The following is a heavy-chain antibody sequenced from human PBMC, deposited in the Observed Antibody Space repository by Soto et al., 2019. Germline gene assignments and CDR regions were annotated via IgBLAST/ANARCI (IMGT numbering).Heavy chain of an antibody. D-gene: IGHD1-1*01. CDR2: VTTSGATT. V-gene: IGHV3-23*01. J-gene: IGHJ3*02. CDR3: AKRKGTAEARAYDI. CDR1: GFTFSNYV. Sequence: EVQMLESGGDLVQPGGSLRLSCAASGFTFSNYVMAWFRQAPGKGLEWVSSVTTSGATTYYADSVKGRFTISRDNSRNTMYLQLSSLRADDTAVYYCAKRKGTAEARAYDIWGQGTMVTVSS.